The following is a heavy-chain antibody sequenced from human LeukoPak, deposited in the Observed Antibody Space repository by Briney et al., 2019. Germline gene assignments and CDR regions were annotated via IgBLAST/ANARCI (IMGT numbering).Heavy chain of an antibody. CDR1: GFTLSSYG. CDR3: ACGDYPSWFDP. J-gene: IGHJ5*02. CDR2: ISYDGSNK. Sequence: GGSLRLSCAASGFTLSSYGMHWVRQAPGKGLEWVAVISYDGSNKYYADSVKGRFTISRDNSKNTLYLQMNSLRAEDTAVYYCACGDYPSWFDPWGQGTLVTVSS. V-gene: IGHV3-30*03. D-gene: IGHD4-17*01.